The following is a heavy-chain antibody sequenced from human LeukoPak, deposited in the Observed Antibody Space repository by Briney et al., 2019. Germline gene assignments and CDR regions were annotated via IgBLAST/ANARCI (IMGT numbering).Heavy chain of an antibody. J-gene: IGHJ4*02. CDR1: GGSISSYY. D-gene: IGHD4-17*01. CDR2: IYYSGRTNY. V-gene: IGHV4-59*01. CDR3: ASGLETVTPSDY. Sequence: PSETLSLTCTVSGGSISSYYWSWIRQPPGKGLEWIGYIYYSGRTNYNYNPSLNSRVTISLDTSKNQFSLKLISVTAADTAVYYCASGLETVTPSDYWGQGALVTVSS.